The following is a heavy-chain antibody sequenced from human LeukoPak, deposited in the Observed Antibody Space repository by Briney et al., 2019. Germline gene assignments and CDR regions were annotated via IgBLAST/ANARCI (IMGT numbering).Heavy chain of an antibody. V-gene: IGHV4-4*07. D-gene: IGHD1-26*01. CDR3: ARENSGSYREFDY. CDR1: GGSISSYY. Sequence: SETLSLTCTVSGGSISSYYWSWIRQPAGKGLEWIGRVYTSGSTNYNASLKSRVSMSVDTSKNQFSLKLSSMTAADTAVFYCARENSGSYREFDYWGQGTLVTVSS. CDR2: VYTSGST. J-gene: IGHJ4*02.